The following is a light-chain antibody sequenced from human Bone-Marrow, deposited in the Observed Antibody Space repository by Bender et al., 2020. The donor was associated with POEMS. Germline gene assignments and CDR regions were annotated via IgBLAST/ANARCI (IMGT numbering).Light chain of an antibody. CDR1: SSGVEDHKL. CDR2: EGN. CDR3: SSFLTAII. Sequence: QSALTQPASVSGSPGQSLVISCTGTSSGVEDHKLVSWYQQHPGKAPKLLIFEGNRRPSGISSRFSGSQSGNTASLTISGLEADDEADYYCSSFLTAIIFGGGTRLTVL. V-gene: IGLV2-14*02. J-gene: IGLJ2*01.